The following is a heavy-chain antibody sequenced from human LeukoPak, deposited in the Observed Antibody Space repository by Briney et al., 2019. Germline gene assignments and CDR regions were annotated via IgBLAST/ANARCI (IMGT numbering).Heavy chain of an antibody. CDR2: ISYDGSNK. D-gene: IGHD6-19*01. J-gene: IGHJ6*03. Sequence: PGGSLRLSCAASGFTFSSYAMHWVRQAPGKGLEWVAVISYDGSNKYYADSVKGRFTISRDNSKNTLYLQMNSLRAEDTAVYYCARGARSGWYPYYYYYYMDVWGKGTTVTVSS. CDR1: GFTFSSYA. V-gene: IGHV3-30*04. CDR3: ARGARSGWYPYYYYYYMDV.